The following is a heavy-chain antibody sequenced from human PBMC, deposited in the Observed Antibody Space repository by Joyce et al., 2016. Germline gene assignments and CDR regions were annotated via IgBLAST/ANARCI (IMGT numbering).Heavy chain of an antibody. V-gene: IGHV4-59*01. CDR1: GDSIPGYY. CDR3: ARGRPQNY. J-gene: IGHJ4*02. Sequence: QVQLQESGPRLVEPSQTLSLSCSVSGDSIPGYYWNWIRQTPGKGLEWLGFIYNGGRSRYNSPFTNYNPSLGGRLTLSLDTSKNQFSLKLTSVTAADTAIYFCARGRPQNYWGQGTLVTVSS. CDR2: IYNGGRSRYNSPFT.